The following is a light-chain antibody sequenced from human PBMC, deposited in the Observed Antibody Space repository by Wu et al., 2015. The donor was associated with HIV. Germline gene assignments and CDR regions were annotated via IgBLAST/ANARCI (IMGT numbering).Light chain of an antibody. CDR3: QQYNNWPQT. J-gene: IGKJ1*01. CDR2: GAS. V-gene: IGKV3-15*01. CDR1: QSVSGN. Sequence: ETIMTQSPVTLSVSPGERATLTCRASQSVSGNVAWYQQKPGQAPRLVIYGASTRNTGFPARFSGSGSGTEFTLTISSLQSEDFAVYHCQQYNNWPQTFGQGTKVEIK.